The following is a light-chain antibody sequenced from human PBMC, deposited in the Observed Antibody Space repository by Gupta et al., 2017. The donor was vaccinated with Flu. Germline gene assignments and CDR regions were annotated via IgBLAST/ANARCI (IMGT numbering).Light chain of an antibody. Sequence: DRLTITCQTSQDIAKYLNWYQLKPGKAPKLLIKKTSHLQTGVPSRFSGSGSGSDFTFTISGLQAEDVATYFCLQYDTRPPYTFGQGTKVDI. V-gene: IGKV1-33*01. CDR2: KTS. J-gene: IGKJ2*01. CDR3: LQYDTRPPYT. CDR1: QDIAKY.